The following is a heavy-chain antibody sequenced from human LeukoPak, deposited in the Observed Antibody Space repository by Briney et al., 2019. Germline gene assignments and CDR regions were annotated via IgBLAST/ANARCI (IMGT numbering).Heavy chain of an antibody. V-gene: IGHV3-21*01. Sequence: GGSLRLSCAASGFTFSSYSMNWVRQAPGKGLEWVSSISSSSSYIYYADSVKGRFTISRDNAKNPLYLQMNSLRAEDTAVYYCARGASGSFNDAFDIWGQGTMVTVSS. CDR2: ISSSSSYI. J-gene: IGHJ3*02. CDR1: GFTFSSYS. D-gene: IGHD1-26*01. CDR3: ARGASGSFNDAFDI.